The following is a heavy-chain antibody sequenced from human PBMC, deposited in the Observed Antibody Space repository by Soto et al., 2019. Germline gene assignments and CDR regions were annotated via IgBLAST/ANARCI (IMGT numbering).Heavy chain of an antibody. Sequence: GGSLRLSCSASGFTFGDYAVTWVRQAPGKGLEWVGFIRSKGYGGTTEYAASVRGRFTISRDDSKSIAYLQMNSLKTEDTAVYHCTREGATQGGMDVWGQGTTVTVS. CDR2: IRSKGYGGTT. CDR1: GFTFGDYA. CDR3: TREGATQGGMDV. J-gene: IGHJ6*02. V-gene: IGHV3-49*04.